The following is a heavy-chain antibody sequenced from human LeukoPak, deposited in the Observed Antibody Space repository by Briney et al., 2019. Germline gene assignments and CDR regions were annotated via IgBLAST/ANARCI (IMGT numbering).Heavy chain of an antibody. Sequence: ASVKVSCKVSGYTLTELSMHWVRQAPGKGLEWMGGFDPEDGETIYAQKFQGRVTMTEDTSTDTAYMELSSLRSEDTAVYYCATDPLVVITGDAFDIWGQGTMVTVSS. CDR3: ATDPLVVITGDAFDI. J-gene: IGHJ3*02. V-gene: IGHV1-24*01. CDR1: GYTLTELS. D-gene: IGHD3-22*01. CDR2: FDPEDGET.